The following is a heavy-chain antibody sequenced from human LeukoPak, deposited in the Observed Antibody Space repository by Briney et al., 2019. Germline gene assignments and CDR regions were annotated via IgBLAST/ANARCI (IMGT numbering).Heavy chain of an antibody. CDR3: ARGSVLRHFNY. Sequence: SETLSLTCIVSGGSISSSTYYWGWIRQPPGKGLEWIGSIYYSGSTCYNPSLKSRVTISVDTSKNQFSLKLSSVTAADTAVYYCARGSVLRHFNYWGQGTLVTVSS. J-gene: IGHJ4*02. D-gene: IGHD3-3*01. V-gene: IGHV4-39*01. CDR2: IYYSGST. CDR1: GGSISSSTYY.